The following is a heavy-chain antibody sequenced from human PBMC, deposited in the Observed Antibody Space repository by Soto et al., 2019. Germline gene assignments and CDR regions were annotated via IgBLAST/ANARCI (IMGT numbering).Heavy chain of an antibody. J-gene: IGHJ4*02. V-gene: IGHV3-30*18. D-gene: IGHD6-13*01. CDR3: AKGDRIAARALISGIDY. Sequence: GGSLRLSCAASGFTFSSYGMHWVRQAPGKGLEWVAVISYDGSNKYYADSVKGRFTISRDNSKNTLYLQMNSLRAEDTAVYYCAKGDRIAARALISGIDYWGQGTLVTVSS. CDR2: ISYDGSNK. CDR1: GFTFSSYG.